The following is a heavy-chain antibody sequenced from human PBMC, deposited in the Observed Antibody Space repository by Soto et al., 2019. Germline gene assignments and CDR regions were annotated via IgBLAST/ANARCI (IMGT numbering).Heavy chain of an antibody. CDR2: ISSSGSTI. V-gene: IGHV3-48*03. CDR3: ARGGYSGSYLAGLY. Sequence: GGSLRLSCAASGFTFSSYEMNWVRQAPGKGLEWVSYISSSGSTIYYADSVKGRFTISRDNAKNSLYLQMNSLRAEDTAVYYCARGGYSGSYLAGLYWGEGTLVTVYS. J-gene: IGHJ4*02. D-gene: IGHD1-26*01. CDR1: GFTFSSYE.